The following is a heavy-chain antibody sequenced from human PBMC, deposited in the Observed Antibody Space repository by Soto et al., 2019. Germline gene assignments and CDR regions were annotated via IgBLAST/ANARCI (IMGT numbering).Heavy chain of an antibody. V-gene: IGHV3-7*01. J-gene: IGHJ2*01. D-gene: IGHD4-17*01. CDR1: GFTFSNSL. CDR3: ARDPLLYGHYADTYWYFDL. Sequence: PVWSLGLSCEGSGFTFSNSLMNWVRHAPVKGLDLVANIKQDGSEKYYVDSVRGRFTISRDNAKNSLYLEMNRLRVEDTAVYYCARDPLLYGHYADTYWYFDLWGRGTLVTVS. CDR2: IKQDGSEK.